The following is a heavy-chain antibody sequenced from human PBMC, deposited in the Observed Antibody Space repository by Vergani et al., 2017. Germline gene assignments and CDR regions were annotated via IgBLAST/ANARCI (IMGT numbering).Heavy chain of an antibody. J-gene: IGHJ4*02. V-gene: IGHV1-69*01. CDR3: ARDLRHSRTDVHDDGHNLYGDDY. CDR1: GGTFSSYA. D-gene: IGHD4-17*01. CDR2: IIPIFGTA. Sequence: QVQLVQSGAEVKKPGSSVKVSCRASGGTFSSYAISWVRQAPGQGLEWMGGIIPIFGTANYAQKFQGRVTITADESTSTAYMELSSLRSEDTAVYYCARDLRHSRTDVHDDGHNLYGDDYWGQGALVTVSS.